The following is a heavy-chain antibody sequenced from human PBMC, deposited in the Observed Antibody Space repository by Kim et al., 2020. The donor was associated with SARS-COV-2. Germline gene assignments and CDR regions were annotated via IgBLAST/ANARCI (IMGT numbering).Heavy chain of an antibody. CDR3: ARSYCSGGDCYYVWFDS. J-gene: IGHJ5*01. Sequence: GESLKISCKGSGYRFSRYWVAWARQMPGKGLEWMGITYPDDSDTRYSPSFRGQVTISADKSTGTAYLQWSSLKASDTAIYYCARSYCSGGDCYYVWFDSWGQGTLVTVSS. CDR1: GYRFSRYW. CDR2: TYPDDSDT. D-gene: IGHD2-21*02. V-gene: IGHV5-51*01.